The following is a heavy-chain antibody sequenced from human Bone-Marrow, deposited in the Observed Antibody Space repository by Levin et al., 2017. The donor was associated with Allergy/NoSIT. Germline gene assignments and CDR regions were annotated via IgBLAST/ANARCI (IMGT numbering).Heavy chain of an antibody. CDR1: GYSFTSYG. D-gene: IGHD1-14*01. CDR2: ISCYNGKT. Sequence: RGESLKISCTASGYSFTSYGINWVRQAPGQGPEWVGYISCYNGKTDYGQTLQGRATLTTDTATSTVYMELSSLRSDDTAIYYCARDPTGDDAFDFWGHGTMVTVSS. CDR3: ARDPTGDDAFDF. V-gene: IGHV1-18*01. J-gene: IGHJ3*01.